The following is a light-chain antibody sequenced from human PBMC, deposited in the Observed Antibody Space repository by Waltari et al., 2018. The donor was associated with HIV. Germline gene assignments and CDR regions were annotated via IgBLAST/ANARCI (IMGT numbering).Light chain of an antibody. J-gene: IGLJ3*02. Sequence: QSVLTHPPSVSAAPGHSVPISCSGTSSNIGNNYVSWYQQVPGKTPKVVIYDNNKRPSGIPDRFSGSKSGTSATLAITGLQTGDEADYYCGAWDGGLSAGVFGGGTKLTVL. CDR3: GAWDGGLSAGV. CDR1: SSNIGNNY. V-gene: IGLV1-51*01. CDR2: DNN.